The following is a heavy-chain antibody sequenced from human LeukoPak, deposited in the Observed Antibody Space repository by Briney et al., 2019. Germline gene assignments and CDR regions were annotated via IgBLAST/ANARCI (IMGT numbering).Heavy chain of an antibody. Sequence: RGSLKISSKGSGYSFTSYWIGRVRHLPRKRLEWMGIFYPDDSDTRYNPSFQGQVTTSADKSISTAYLQWSSLKASDTAMYYCARGTNPDAFDIWGQGTMVTVSS. D-gene: IGHD1-14*01. CDR2: FYPDDSDT. V-gene: IGHV5-51*01. CDR1: GYSFTSYW. CDR3: ARGTNPDAFDI. J-gene: IGHJ3*02.